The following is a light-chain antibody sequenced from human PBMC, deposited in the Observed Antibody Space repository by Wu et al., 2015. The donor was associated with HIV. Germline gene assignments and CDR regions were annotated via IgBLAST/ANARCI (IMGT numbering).Light chain of an antibody. CDR2: GAS. CDR1: QSVSSRY. V-gene: IGKV3-20*01. J-gene: IGKJ1*01. Sequence: EIVLTQSPGTLSLSQGERATLSCRASQSVSSRYLVWYQQKPGQAPRLLISGASNRASGIPDRFSGSGSGTDFTLTISRLEPEDSAVYYCQQYGSSLTWTFGQGTKVEI. CDR3: QQYGSSLTWT.